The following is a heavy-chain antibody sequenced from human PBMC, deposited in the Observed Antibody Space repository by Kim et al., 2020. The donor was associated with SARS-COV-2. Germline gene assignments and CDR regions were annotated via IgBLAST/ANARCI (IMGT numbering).Heavy chain of an antibody. CDR3: ASLIAWQQLAPFDY. J-gene: IGHJ4*02. CDR1: GYTLTELS. V-gene: IGHV1-24*01. Sequence: ASVKVSCKVSGYTLTELSMHWVRQAPGKGLEWMGGFDPEDGETIYAQKFQGRVTMTEDTSTDTAYMELSSLRSEDTAVYYCASLIAWQQLAPFDYWGQGTLVTVSS. D-gene: IGHD6-13*01. CDR2: FDPEDGET.